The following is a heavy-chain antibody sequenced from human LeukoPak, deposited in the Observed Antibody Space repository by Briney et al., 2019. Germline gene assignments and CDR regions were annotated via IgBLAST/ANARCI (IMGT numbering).Heavy chain of an antibody. CDR3: AREMAARSFDY. J-gene: IGHJ4*02. CDR1: GGSFSGYY. CDR2: INHSGST. V-gene: IGHV4-34*01. D-gene: IGHD6-6*01. Sequence: SETLSLTCAVYGGSFSGYYWSWIRQPPGKGLEWIGEINHSGSTNYNPSLKSRVTISVDTSKNQFSLKLSSVTAADTAVYYCAREMAARSFDYWGQGTLVTVSS.